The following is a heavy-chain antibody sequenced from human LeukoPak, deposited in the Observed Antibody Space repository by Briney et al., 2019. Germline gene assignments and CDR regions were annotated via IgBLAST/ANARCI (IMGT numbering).Heavy chain of an antibody. Sequence: SVKVSCKASGGTFSSYASSWVRQAPGQGLEWMGRIIPILGIANYAQKFQGRVTITADKSTSTAYMELSSLRSEDTAVYYCARDYYDSSGYYYSTWFDPWGQGTLVTVSS. CDR2: IIPILGIA. J-gene: IGHJ5*02. D-gene: IGHD3-22*01. V-gene: IGHV1-69*04. CDR1: GGTFSSYA. CDR3: ARDYYDSSGYYYSTWFDP.